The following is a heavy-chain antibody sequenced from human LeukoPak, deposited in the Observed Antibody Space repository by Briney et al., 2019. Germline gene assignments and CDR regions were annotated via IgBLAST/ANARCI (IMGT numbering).Heavy chain of an antibody. D-gene: IGHD5-12*01. CDR3: ARARGYSGYDPYYYYYYMDV. Sequence: PSETLSLTCTVSGGSISSSSYYWGWIRQPPGKGLEWIGSIYYSGSTYYNPSLKSRVTISVDTSKNQFSLKLSSVTAADTAVYYCARARGYSGYDPYYYYYYMDVWGKGTTVTVSS. J-gene: IGHJ6*03. V-gene: IGHV4-39*07. CDR2: IYYSGST. CDR1: GGSISSSSYY.